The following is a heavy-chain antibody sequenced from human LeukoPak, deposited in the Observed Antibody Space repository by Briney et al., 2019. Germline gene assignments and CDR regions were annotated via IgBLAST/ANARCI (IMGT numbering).Heavy chain of an antibody. D-gene: IGHD3-22*01. CDR3: ARGVYDSSGYYYP. Sequence: GGSLRLSCAASGFTFSNYEMNWVRQAPGKGLECASYISSSGSTIYYADSAKGRFTISRDNAKNSLYLQMNSLRAEDTAVYYCARGVYDSSGYYYPWGQGTLVTVSS. V-gene: IGHV3-48*03. CDR1: GFTFSNYE. CDR2: ISSSGSTI. J-gene: IGHJ5*02.